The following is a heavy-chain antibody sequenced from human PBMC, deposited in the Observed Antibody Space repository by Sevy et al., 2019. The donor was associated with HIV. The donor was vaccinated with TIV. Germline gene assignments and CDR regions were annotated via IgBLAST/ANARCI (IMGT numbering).Heavy chain of an antibody. CDR3: ARDCSSSTCLWGMDV. Sequence: GESLKISCAASGFTFSNYWMSWVRQAPGKGLEWVAIIKRDGSDKYYIASVKSRFTISRDNAKNSLYLQMNSLRAEDTAVYYCARDCSSSTCLWGMDVWGQGTTVTVSS. J-gene: IGHJ6*02. CDR1: GFTFSNYW. CDR2: IKRDGSDK. V-gene: IGHV3-7*03. D-gene: IGHD2-2*01.